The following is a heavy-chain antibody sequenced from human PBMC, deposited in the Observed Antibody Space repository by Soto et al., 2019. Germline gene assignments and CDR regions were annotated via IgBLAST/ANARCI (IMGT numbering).Heavy chain of an antibody. D-gene: IGHD3-10*01. V-gene: IGHV3-21*01. Sequence: GGSLRLSCAAYGFTFSSYSMNWVRQAPGKGLEWVSSISSSSSYIYYADSVKGRFTISRDNAKNSLYLQMNSLRAEDTAVYYCARDSDYYYGSGSYKLGMSWGQGTLVTVSS. CDR1: GFTFSSYS. CDR2: ISSSSSYI. J-gene: IGHJ5*02. CDR3: ARDSDYYYGSGSYKLGMS.